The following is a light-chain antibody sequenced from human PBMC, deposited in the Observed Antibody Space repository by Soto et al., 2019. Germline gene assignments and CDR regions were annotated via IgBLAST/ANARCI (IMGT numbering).Light chain of an antibody. CDR2: GAS. V-gene: IGKV3-20*01. CDR1: QSVSSNY. Sequence: EIVLTQSPGTLSLSPGERVTLSCRASQSVSSNYLAWYQQKPGQSPRLLIYGASTRATGIPDRFSGSGSGTDFTLTVSRLEPEDFAVYYCQQYGTLERTFGQGTKVEVK. J-gene: IGKJ1*01. CDR3: QQYGTLERT.